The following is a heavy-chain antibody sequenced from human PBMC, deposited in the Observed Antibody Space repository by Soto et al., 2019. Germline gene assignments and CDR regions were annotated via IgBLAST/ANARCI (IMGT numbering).Heavy chain of an antibody. Sequence: EVQLLESGGGLVQPGGSLRLSCAATGFTFSSYAMSWVRQAPGKGLEWVSGISSSGGSTYYADSVKRRFTISRDNSKNTLYLQMNSLRAEDTAVYYCAKQPMTTVTTDAFAIWGQGTMVTVSS. V-gene: IGHV3-23*01. CDR1: GFTFSSYA. CDR2: ISSSGGST. CDR3: AKQPMTTVTTDAFAI. D-gene: IGHD4-17*01. J-gene: IGHJ3*02.